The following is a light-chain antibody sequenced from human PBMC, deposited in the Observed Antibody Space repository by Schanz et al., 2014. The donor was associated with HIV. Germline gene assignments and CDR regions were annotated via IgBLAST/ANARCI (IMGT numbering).Light chain of an antibody. Sequence: QSALTQPPSASGSPGQSVAISCTGASSDIGVSWYQQHPGKAPKLMIYEGSKRPSGVSNRFSGSKSGNTASLTISGLQAEDEADYDCCSYAGSKNLVVFGGGTKVTVL. CDR2: EGS. CDR3: CSYAGSKNLVV. V-gene: IGLV2-8*01. CDR1: SSDIG. J-gene: IGLJ2*01.